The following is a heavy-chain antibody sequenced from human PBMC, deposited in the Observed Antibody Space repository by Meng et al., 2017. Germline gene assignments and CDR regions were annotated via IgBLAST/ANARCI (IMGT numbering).Heavy chain of an antibody. J-gene: IGHJ4*02. CDR1: GSTFPDYW. V-gene: IGHV1-2*06. D-gene: IGHD6-19*01. CDR2: INPKSGDT. Sequence: QVRCVRSGAWGKKPGASVTVSSKASGSTFPDYWLHWVRRAPGKGLEWMGRINPKSGDTHYAQRFQGRVTMTGDTSISTAYMELSGLRSDDTAVYYCARGLPAVAVDYWGQGTLVTVSS. CDR3: ARGLPAVAVDY.